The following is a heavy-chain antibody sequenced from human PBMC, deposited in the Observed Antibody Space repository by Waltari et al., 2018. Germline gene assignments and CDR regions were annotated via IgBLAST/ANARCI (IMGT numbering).Heavy chain of an antibody. V-gene: IGHV4-39*07. CDR2: IYYSGST. D-gene: IGHD6-25*01. CDR3: APYSSVRGWFDP. Sequence: QLQLQESGPGLVKPSETLSLTCTVSGGSISSSSYYWGWIRQPPGKGLEWIGSIYYSGSTYYNPALKSRVTISVDTSKNQFSLKLSSVTAADTAVYYCAPYSSVRGWFDPWGQGTLVTVSS. J-gene: IGHJ5*02. CDR1: GGSISSSSYY.